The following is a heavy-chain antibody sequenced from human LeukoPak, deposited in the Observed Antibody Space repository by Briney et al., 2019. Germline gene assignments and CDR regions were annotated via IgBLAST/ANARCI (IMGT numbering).Heavy chain of an antibody. Sequence: SETLSLTCTVSGGSISNYHWSWIRQPPGKGLEWLGYIYYSGSTNYNPSLKSRVTISVDTSKNQFSLKLSSVTAADTAVYYCARDRYYYDSSGYYYFDYWGQGTLVTVSS. V-gene: IGHV4-59*01. D-gene: IGHD3-22*01. J-gene: IGHJ4*02. CDR1: GGSISNYH. CDR2: IYYSGST. CDR3: ARDRYYYDSSGYYYFDY.